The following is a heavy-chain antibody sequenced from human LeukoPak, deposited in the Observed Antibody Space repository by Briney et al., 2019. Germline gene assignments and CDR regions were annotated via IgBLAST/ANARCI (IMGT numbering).Heavy chain of an antibody. V-gene: IGHV4-39*07. J-gene: IGHJ4*02. CDR2: IYYSGST. Sequence: SETLSLTCTVSGGSISSSSYYWGWIRQPPGKGLEWIGSIYYSGSTYYNPSLKSRVTISVDTSKNQFSLKLSSVTAADTAVYYCARGLELGFDYWGQGTLVTVSS. CDR3: ARGLELGFDY. CDR1: GGSISSSSYY. D-gene: IGHD7-27*01.